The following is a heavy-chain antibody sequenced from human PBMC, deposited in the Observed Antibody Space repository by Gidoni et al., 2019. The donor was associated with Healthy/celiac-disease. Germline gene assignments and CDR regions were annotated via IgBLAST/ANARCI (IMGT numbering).Heavy chain of an antibody. CDR3: ARTLIAAAGAYDYYYMDV. CDR2: IDWDDDK. V-gene: IGHV2-70*11. J-gene: IGHJ6*03. CDR1: GFSLSTSCMF. Sequence: GPALVQPTQTLTLTCTFSGFSLSTSCMFLSWIRQPPGKALEWLARIDWDDDKYYSTSLKTRLTISKDTSNNQVVLTMTNMDPVDTATYYCARTLIAAAGAYDYYYMDVCGKGTTVTVSS. D-gene: IGHD6-13*01.